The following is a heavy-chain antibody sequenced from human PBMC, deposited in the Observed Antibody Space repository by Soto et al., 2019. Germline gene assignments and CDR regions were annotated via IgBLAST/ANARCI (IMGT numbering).Heavy chain of an antibody. CDR1: GGSFSVYY. CDR2: INHSGST. V-gene: IGHV4-34*01. J-gene: IGHJ4*02. D-gene: IGHD3-10*01. Sequence: PSETLSLTCAVYGGSFSVYYWNWIRQTPGKGLEWIGEINHSGSTNYNPSLKSRVTISVDTSKNQFSLKLSSVTAADTAVYHCARGVPSPYYGSGTYLDYWGQGTLVTVSS. CDR3: ARGVPSPYYGSGTYLDY.